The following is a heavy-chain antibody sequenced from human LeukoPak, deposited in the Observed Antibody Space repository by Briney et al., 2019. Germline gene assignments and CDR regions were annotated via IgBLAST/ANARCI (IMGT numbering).Heavy chain of an antibody. J-gene: IGHJ5*02. CDR3: ARTVDCSGGSCYSLPWFDP. Sequence: ASVKVSCKASGYTFTRYGIIWVRQAPGQGPEWMGWISAYNGNTNYAQKLQGRVTMTTDTSTSTAYMELRSLRSDDTAVYYCARTVDCSGGSCYSLPWFDPWGQGTLVTVSS. CDR2: ISAYNGNT. CDR1: GYTFTRYG. V-gene: IGHV1-18*01. D-gene: IGHD2-15*01.